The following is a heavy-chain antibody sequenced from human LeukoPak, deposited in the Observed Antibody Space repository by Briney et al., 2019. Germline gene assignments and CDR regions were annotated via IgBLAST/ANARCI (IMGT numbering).Heavy chain of an antibody. J-gene: IGHJ4*02. CDR1: GFAFSSHA. CDR3: AKSSRYGTGWYGKIDY. Sequence: GGSLRLSCAASGFAFSSHAMSWVRQAPGKGLEWVSAITDSGGNRQYTDSVKGRFTISRDNSKNTLYLQVDSLRADDTAVYYCAKSSRYGTGWYGKIDYWGQGTLVTVSS. D-gene: IGHD6-19*01. V-gene: IGHV3-23*01. CDR2: ITDSGGNR.